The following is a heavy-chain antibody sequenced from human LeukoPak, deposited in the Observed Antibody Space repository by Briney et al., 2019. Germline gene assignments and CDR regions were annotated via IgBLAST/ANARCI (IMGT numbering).Heavy chain of an antibody. CDR2: IYYSGST. D-gene: IGHD2-2*01. CDR3: ARQTECSSTSCRDFDY. J-gene: IGHJ4*02. CDR1: GGSISSSSYY. V-gene: IGHV4-39*01. Sequence: SETLSLTCTVSGGSISSSSYYWGWIRQPPGKGLEWIGSIYYSGSTYYNPSLKSRVTISVDTSKNQFSLKLISVTAADTAVYYCARQTECSSTSCRDFDYWGQGTLVTVSS.